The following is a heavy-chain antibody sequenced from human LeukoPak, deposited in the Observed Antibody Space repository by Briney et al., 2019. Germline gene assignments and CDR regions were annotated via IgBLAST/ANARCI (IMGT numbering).Heavy chain of an antibody. J-gene: IGHJ4*02. CDR1: GASISSYY. D-gene: IGHD3-10*01. CDR2: LYISGST. CDR3: ARGLSGSLYFDF. V-gene: IGHV4-4*07. Sequence: SETLSLTCTVSGASISSYYYNWIRQTAGGGLEWIGRLYISGSTDYNPSLKSRVTISVDTSMNQFYLKINSVTAADTAVYFCARGLSGSLYFDFWGPGVLVTVSS.